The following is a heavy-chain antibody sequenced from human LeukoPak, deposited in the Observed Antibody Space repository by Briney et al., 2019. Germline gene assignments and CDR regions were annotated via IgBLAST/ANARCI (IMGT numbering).Heavy chain of an antibody. CDR3: ASVKGLGPADY. CDR1: GFTFSTYW. Sequence: GGSLRLSCAASGFTFSTYWMSWVRQAPGKGLEWVANIKQDGTEKYYVDSVKGRFTISRDNAKNSLYLQMNSLRAEDTAVYYCASVKGLGPADYWGQGTLVTVSS. V-gene: IGHV3-7*01. D-gene: IGHD3/OR15-3a*01. J-gene: IGHJ4*02. CDR2: IKQDGTEK.